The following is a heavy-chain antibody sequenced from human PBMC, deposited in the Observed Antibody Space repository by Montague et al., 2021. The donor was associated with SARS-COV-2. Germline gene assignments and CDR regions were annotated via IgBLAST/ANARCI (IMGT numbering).Heavy chain of an antibody. V-gene: IGHV4-34*01. Sequence: SETLSLTCAVHGGSLSGYYWSWIRQPPEKGLEWIGEINHSANTKYNPSLKGPVTISIDTSKNQFSLKMTSVTAADTATYYCASGIYPSGSYYNRYYYGLNIWGPGTTAIVSS. J-gene: IGHJ6*02. CDR1: GGSLSGYY. CDR2: INHSANT. D-gene: IGHD3-10*01. CDR3: ASGIYPSGSYYNRYYYGLNI.